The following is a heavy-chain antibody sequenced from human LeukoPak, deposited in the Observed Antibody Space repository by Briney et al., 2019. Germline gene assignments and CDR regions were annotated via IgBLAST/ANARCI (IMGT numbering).Heavy chain of an antibody. CDR3: AKDRDNSSGYVWFVP. D-gene: IGHD3-22*01. CDR2: ISGSGGSA. Sequence: GGSLRLSCAASGFTFSTYAMSWVRQAPGKGLEWVSAISGSGGSAYYADSVKGRFTISRDNSKNTLYLQMNSLRAEATAVQYFAKDRDNSSGYVWFVPWGQRTLVTVSS. J-gene: IGHJ5*02. V-gene: IGHV3-23*01. CDR1: GFTFSTYA.